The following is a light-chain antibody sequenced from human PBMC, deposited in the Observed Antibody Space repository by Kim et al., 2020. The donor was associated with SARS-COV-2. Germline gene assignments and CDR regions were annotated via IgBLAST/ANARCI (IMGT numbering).Light chain of an antibody. V-gene: IGLV3-19*01. Sequence: VEVGQKGRKTRKGDSRRSYYENWEQKKQGQEPILVIYGKNKRPSGIPDRVSGSTSGNTASLTITGTQAGDEADYYCNSRDSNDNVVFGGGTKVTVL. CDR3: NSRDSNDNVV. J-gene: IGLJ2*01. CDR1: SRRSYY. CDR2: GKN.